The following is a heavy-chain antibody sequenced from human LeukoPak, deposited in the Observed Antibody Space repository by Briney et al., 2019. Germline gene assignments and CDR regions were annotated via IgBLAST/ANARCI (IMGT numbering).Heavy chain of an antibody. CDR2: ISSSGSTI. D-gene: IGHD6-13*01. V-gene: IGHV3-11*04. J-gene: IGHJ4*02. CDR1: GFTFSDYY. CDR3: ARDLRGSSWRGYFDY. Sequence: PGGSLRLSCAASGFTFSDYYMSWIRQAPGKGLEWVSHISSSGSTIYYADSVKGRFTISRDNAKNSLYLQMNSLRAEDTAVYYCARDLRGSSWRGYFDYWGQGTLVTVSS.